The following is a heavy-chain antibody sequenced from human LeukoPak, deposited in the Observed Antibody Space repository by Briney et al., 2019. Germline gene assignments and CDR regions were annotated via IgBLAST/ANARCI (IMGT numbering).Heavy chain of an antibody. J-gene: IGHJ4*02. CDR1: GYTFTDYY. CDR3: AGEYCSGGSCRQGFDY. Sequence: ASVRVSCKASGYTFTDYYMHWVRQAPGQGLEWMGWINPNSGDTNHAQNFQGRVTLTRDTSISTAYMELSSLRSDDSAVYYCAGEYCSGGSCRQGFDYWGQGTLVTVSS. CDR2: INPNSGDT. V-gene: IGHV1-2*02. D-gene: IGHD2-15*01.